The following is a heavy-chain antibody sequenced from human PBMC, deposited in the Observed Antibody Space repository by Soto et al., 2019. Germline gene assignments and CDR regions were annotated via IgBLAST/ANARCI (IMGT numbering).Heavy chain of an antibody. CDR1: GGSFSGYY. V-gene: IGHV4-34*01. J-gene: IGHJ5*02. D-gene: IGHD3-10*01. CDR3: ARVIPNVTMVRGRGWFDP. CDR2: INHSGST. Sequence: QVQLQQWGAGLLKPSETLSLTCAVYGGSFSGYYWSWIRQPPGKGREWIGEINHSGSTNYNPSLKSRVTISVDTSKNQFSLKLSSVTAADTAVYYCARVIPNVTMVRGRGWFDPWGQGTLVTVSS.